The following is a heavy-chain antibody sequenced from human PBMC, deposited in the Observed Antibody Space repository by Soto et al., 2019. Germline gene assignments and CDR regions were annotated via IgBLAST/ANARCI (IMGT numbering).Heavy chain of an antibody. CDR2: IYYSGST. CDR3: ARKTIALYYYYGMDV. V-gene: IGHV4-31*03. J-gene: IGHJ6*02. CDR1: GGSISSGGYY. D-gene: IGHD2-15*01. Sequence: SETLSLTCTVSGGSISSGGYYWSWIRQHPGKGQERIGYIYYSGSTYYNPSLKSRVTISVDTSKNQFSLKMSSVTAADTAVYYCARKTIALYYYYGMDVWGQGTTVTVSS.